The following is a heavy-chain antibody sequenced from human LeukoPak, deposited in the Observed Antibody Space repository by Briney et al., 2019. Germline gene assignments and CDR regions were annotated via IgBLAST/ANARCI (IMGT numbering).Heavy chain of an antibody. Sequence: GGSLRLSCAASGFAFSSYVMSWVRQAPGKGLEWVSAISGSDSSTYYADSVKGRLTISRDNSKNTLYLQMNSLRAEDTAVYYCAKVPYYDILTGYYYFDYWGQGTLVTVSS. J-gene: IGHJ4*02. V-gene: IGHV3-23*01. D-gene: IGHD3-9*01. CDR2: ISGSDSST. CDR3: AKVPYYDILTGYYYFDY. CDR1: GFAFSSYV.